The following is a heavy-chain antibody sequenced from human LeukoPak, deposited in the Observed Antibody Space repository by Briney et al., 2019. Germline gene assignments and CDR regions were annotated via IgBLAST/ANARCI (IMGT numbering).Heavy chain of an antibody. D-gene: IGHD4-17*01. V-gene: IGHV3-64*01. CDR1: GFTFSSYA. CDR2: ISSNGGST. J-gene: IGHJ4*02. Sequence: GGSLRLSCAASGFTFSSYAMHWVRQAPGKGLEYVSAISSNGGSTYYANSVKGRFTISRDNSKNTLYLQMGSLRAEDMAVYYCARVLRTYTVTAASDYWGQGTLVTVSS. CDR3: ARVLRTYTVTAASDY.